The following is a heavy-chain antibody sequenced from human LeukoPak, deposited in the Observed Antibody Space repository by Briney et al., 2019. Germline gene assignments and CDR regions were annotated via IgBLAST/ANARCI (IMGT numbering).Heavy chain of an antibody. V-gene: IGHV1-18*01. Sequence: ASVKVSCKASGYTFTSYGISWVRQAPGQGLEWMGWISAYNGNTNYAQKLQGRVTMTTDTSTSTAYMELRSLRSDDTAVYYCARDGGITPRTIVLFDYWGQGTLVTVSS. D-gene: IGHD1-20*01. CDR2: ISAYNGNT. J-gene: IGHJ4*02. CDR1: GYTFTSYG. CDR3: ARDGGITPRTIVLFDY.